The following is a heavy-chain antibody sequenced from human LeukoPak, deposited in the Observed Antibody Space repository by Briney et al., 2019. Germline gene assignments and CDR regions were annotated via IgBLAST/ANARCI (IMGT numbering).Heavy chain of an antibody. CDR2: IFYTGSA. D-gene: IGHD6-13*01. CDR1: GGSISSRSYY. J-gene: IGHJ4*02. V-gene: IGHV4-39*07. Sequence: SETLSLTCTVSGGSISSRSYYWGWIRQPPGKGLEWIGSIFYTGSAYCNPSLKSRVTISVDTSKNQFSLKLTSVTAADTAVYYCARDPWYSSSWPHDFWGQGTLVTVSS. CDR3: ARDPWYSSSWPHDF.